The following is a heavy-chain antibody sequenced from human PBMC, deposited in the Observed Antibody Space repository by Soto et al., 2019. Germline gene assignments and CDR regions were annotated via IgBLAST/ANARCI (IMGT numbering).Heavy chain of an antibody. CDR1: GYSFTSYW. D-gene: IGHD5-12*01. CDR2: IDPSDSYI. Sequence: KISCKVSGYSFTSYWIGWVRQMPGKGLEWMGRIDPSDSYINCSPSFQGHVTISADKSISTAYLQWSSLKASDTAMYYCARYKRVATDRDAFDIWGQGTMVTVSS. V-gene: IGHV5-10-1*01. J-gene: IGHJ3*02. CDR3: ARYKRVATDRDAFDI.